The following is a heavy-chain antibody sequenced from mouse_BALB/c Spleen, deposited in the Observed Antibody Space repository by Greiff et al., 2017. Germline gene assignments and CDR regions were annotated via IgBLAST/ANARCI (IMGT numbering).Heavy chain of an antibody. CDR1: GYSITSDYA. Sequence: EVQLQQSGPGLVKPSQSLSLTCTVTGYSITSDYAWNWIRQFPGNKLEWMGYISDSGSTSYNPSLKSRISITRDTSKNQFFLQLNSVTTEDTATYYCARRGYRYDGLRYFDDWGAGTTVTVSS. D-gene: IGHD2-14*01. J-gene: IGHJ1*01. V-gene: IGHV3-2*02. CDR3: ARRGYRYDGLRYFDD. CDR2: ISDSGST.